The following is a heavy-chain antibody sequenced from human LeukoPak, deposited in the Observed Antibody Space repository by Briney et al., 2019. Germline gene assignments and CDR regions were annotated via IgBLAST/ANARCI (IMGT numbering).Heavy chain of an antibody. CDR2: IKQDGSEK. V-gene: IGHV3-7*05. J-gene: IGHJ4*02. CDR3: ARIGPPYCSSASCYFDY. Sequence: GGSLRLSCAASRFTFSSYWMTWVRQAPGKGLEWMANIKQDGSEKHYVDSVQGRFTISRDNAKNSLYLQMNSLRAEDTAVYYCARIGPPYCSSASCYFDYWGQGTLVTVSS. D-gene: IGHD2-2*01. CDR1: RFTFSSYW.